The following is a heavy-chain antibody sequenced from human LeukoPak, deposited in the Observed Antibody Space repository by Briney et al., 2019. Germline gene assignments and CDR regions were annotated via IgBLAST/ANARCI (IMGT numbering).Heavy chain of an antibody. V-gene: IGHV1-2*02. CDR1: GYTFSGYY. J-gene: IGHJ3*02. Sequence: ASVKVSCKASGYTFSGYYMHWVRQAPGQGLEWMGWINPNSGGTNYAQKFQGRVTMTRDTSISTAYMELSRLRSDDTAVYYCAREHSSGYYFDAFDIWGQGTMVTVSS. CDR3: AREHSSGYYFDAFDI. D-gene: IGHD3-22*01. CDR2: INPNSGGT.